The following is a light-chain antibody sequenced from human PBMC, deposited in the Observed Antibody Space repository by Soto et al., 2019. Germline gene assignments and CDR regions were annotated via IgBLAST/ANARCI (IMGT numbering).Light chain of an antibody. Sequence: DIQMTQSPSTLSASVGDRVTITCRASQSISSWLAWYQQKPGKAPKLLIYDASSLESGAPSRFSGSGSGTEFTLTISSLQPDDVATYYCQQYKTFGQGTKVEIK. J-gene: IGKJ1*01. CDR2: DAS. CDR1: QSISSW. V-gene: IGKV1-5*01. CDR3: QQYKT.